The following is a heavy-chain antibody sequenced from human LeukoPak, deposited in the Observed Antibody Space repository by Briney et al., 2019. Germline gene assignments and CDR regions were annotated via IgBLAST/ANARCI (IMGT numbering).Heavy chain of an antibody. J-gene: IGHJ4*02. CDR3: ARVIAAGDFDY. D-gene: IGHD6-13*01. CDR2: ISAYNGNT. Sequence: GASVKVSCKASGYTFTSYGISWVRQAPGQGLEWMGWISAYNGNTNYAQKFQGRVTMTRNTSISTAYMELSSLRSEDTAVYYCARVIAAGDFDYWGQGTLVTVSS. V-gene: IGHV1-18*01. CDR1: GYTFTSYG.